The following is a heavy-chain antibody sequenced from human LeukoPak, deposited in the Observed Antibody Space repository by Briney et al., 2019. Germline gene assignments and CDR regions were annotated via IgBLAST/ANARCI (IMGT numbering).Heavy chain of an antibody. J-gene: IGHJ4*02. CDR2: VYHSGST. V-gene: IGHV4-61*08. CDR3: AREGKAGGNYYFDY. Sequence: SETLSLTCTVSGGSISSGGYYWSWIRQPPGKGLEWIGYVYHSGSTNYNPSLKSRVTISVDTSKNQFSLKLSSVTAADTAVYYCAREGKAGGNYYFDYWGQGTLVTVSS. CDR1: GGSISSGGYY. D-gene: IGHD4-23*01.